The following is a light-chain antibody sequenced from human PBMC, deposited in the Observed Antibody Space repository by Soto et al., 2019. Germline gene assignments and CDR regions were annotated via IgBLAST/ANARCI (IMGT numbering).Light chain of an antibody. CDR3: SSKTSSRTPFV. J-gene: IGLJ1*01. Sequence: QSALTQPASVSGSPGQSIPISCTGTSSDVGGYNYVSWYQQHPGNAPRLMIYEVNNRPSGVPNRFSGSKSGNTASLTISGLQAEDEADYYCSSKTSSRTPFVFGTGTKVTVL. V-gene: IGLV2-14*01. CDR1: SSDVGGYNY. CDR2: EVN.